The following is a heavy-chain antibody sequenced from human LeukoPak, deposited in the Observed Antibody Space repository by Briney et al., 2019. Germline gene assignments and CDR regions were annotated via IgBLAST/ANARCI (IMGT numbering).Heavy chain of an antibody. CDR2: IIPIFGTA. CDR3: ARCLVGHYYMDV. J-gene: IGHJ6*03. Sequence: SVKVSCKASGGTFSSNAISWVRQAPGQGLEWMGGIIPIFGTANYAQKFQGRVTITADESTSTAYMELSSLRSEDTAVYYCARCLVGHYYMDVWGKGTTVTVSS. V-gene: IGHV1-69*13. CDR1: GGTFSSNA.